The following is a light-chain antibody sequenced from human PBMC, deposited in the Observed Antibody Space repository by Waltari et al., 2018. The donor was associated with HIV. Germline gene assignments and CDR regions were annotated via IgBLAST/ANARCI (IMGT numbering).Light chain of an antibody. J-gene: IGLJ2*01. Sequence: FILTQSHSVSESPGQTVTISCTRSSGGIGSTNTQWYQQRPGRSPDTVIYEDSQRPSGVPNRFSGSVDSSSNSASLTISGLKTEDEADYFCQSYDGTTVVFGGGTRLTVL. CDR3: QSYDGTTVV. V-gene: IGLV6-57*01. CDR2: EDS. CDR1: SGGIGSTN.